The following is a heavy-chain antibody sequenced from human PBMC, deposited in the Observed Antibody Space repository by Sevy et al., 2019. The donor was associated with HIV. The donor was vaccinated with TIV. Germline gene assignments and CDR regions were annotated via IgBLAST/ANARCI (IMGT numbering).Heavy chain of an antibody. CDR3: AKGIRHYIVVVPAASRARGYYGMDV. D-gene: IGHD2-2*01. J-gene: IGHJ6*02. CDR2: ISGSGGST. CDR1: GFTFSSYA. V-gene: IGHV3-23*01. Sequence: GGSLRLSCAASGFTFSSYAMSWVHQAPGKGLEWVSAISGSGGSTYYADSVKGRFTISRDNSKNTLYLQMNSLRAEDTAVYYCAKGIRHYIVVVPAASRARGYYGMDVWGQGTTVTVS.